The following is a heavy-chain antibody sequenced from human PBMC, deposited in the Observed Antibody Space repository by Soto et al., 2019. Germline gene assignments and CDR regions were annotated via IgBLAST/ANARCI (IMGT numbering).Heavy chain of an antibody. CDR2: IVVGSGNT. CDR1: GFTFTSSA. CDR3: AAPGGSTVTTDHYYYYYGMDV. J-gene: IGHJ6*02. Sequence: QMQLVQSGPEVKKPGTSVKVSCKASGFTFTSSAVQWVRQARGQRLEWIGWIVVGSGNTNYAQKFQERVTITRDMSTSTAYMELSSLRSEDTAVYYCAAPGGSTVTTDHYYYYYGMDVWGQGTTVTVSS. D-gene: IGHD4-17*01. V-gene: IGHV1-58*01.